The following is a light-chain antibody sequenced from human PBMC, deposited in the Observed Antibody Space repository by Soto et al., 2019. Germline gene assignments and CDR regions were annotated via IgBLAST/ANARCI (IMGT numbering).Light chain of an antibody. CDR2: GAS. CDR3: RQYCSSQWT. CDR1: QSVSSSY. Sequence: EIELTQSPGTLSLSPGERATLSCRASQSVSSSYLAWYQQKPGQAPRLLIYGASSRATGLPDRFSGSGSGTNFSLPISRLQPEDFAVYYCRQYCSSQWTFGQGTKVDIK. V-gene: IGKV3-20*01. J-gene: IGKJ1*01.